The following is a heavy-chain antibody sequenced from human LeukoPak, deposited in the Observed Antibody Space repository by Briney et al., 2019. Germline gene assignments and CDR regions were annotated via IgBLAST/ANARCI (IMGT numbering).Heavy chain of an antibody. Sequence: GGSLRLSCAVSGFTFSSYGMHWVRQAPGKGLEWMAVIWYDGSNKYYADSVKGRFTISRDNSKNTLYLQMNSLRAEDTAMYYCARDRMVTYFDYWGQGTLVTVSS. D-gene: IGHD5-18*01. CDR1: GFTFSSYG. CDR3: ARDRMVTYFDY. V-gene: IGHV3-33*08. CDR2: IWYDGSNK. J-gene: IGHJ4*02.